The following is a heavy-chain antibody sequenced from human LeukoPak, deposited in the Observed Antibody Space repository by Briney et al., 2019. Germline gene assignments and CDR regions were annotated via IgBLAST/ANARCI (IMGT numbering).Heavy chain of an antibody. D-gene: IGHD2-2*01. CDR3: AISRVYCSSTSCYYRVDP. J-gene: IGHJ5*02. Sequence: PSETLSLTCTVSGGSISSSSYYWGWIRQPPGKGLEWIGSNYYSGSTYYNPPLKSRVTISVDTSKNQFSLKLSSVTAADTAVYYCAISRVYCSSTSCYYRVDPWGQGTLVTVSS. V-gene: IGHV4-39*01. CDR2: NYYSGST. CDR1: GGSISSSSYY.